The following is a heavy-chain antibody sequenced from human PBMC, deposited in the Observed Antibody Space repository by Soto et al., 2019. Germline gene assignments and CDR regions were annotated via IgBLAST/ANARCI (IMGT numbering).Heavy chain of an antibody. CDR2: ISSDGSDK. D-gene: IGHD3-3*01. J-gene: IGHJ4*02. V-gene: IGHV3-30*18. CDR1: GFTFSNFG. Sequence: QVQLVESGGGVVQPGRSLRLSCAASGFTFSNFGMHWVRQAPGKGLEWVAVISSDGSDKYYSDSVKGRFNISRDNSKNTLFRQMKSLRVEDTAVYYFAKGSERALQELAYWGPGTLVTVSS. CDR3: AKGSERALQELAY.